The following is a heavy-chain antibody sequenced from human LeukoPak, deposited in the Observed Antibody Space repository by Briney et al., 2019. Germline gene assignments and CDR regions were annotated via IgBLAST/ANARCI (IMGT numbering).Heavy chain of an antibody. CDR1: GVSISSYY. CDR3: ARLFVVRGVIRTYYFDY. D-gene: IGHD3-10*01. CDR2: IYYSGST. Sequence: PSETLSLTCTVSGVSISSYYWSWIRQPPGKGLEWIGYIYYSGSTNYNPSLKSRVTISVDTSKNQFSLKLSSVTAADTAVYYCARLFVVRGVIRTYYFDYWGQGTLVTVSS. J-gene: IGHJ4*02. V-gene: IGHV4-59*01.